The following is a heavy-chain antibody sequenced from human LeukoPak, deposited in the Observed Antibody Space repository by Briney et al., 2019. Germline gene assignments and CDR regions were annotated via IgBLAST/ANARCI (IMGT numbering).Heavy chain of an antibody. D-gene: IGHD3-3*01. V-gene: IGHV4-61*02. J-gene: IGHJ4*02. CDR3: ARDLENDFWSGYYLVY. CDR1: GGSISSGSYY. Sequence: SETLSLTCTVSGGSISSGSYYWSWIRQPAGKGLEWIGRICTSGSTNYNPSLKSRVTISVDTSKNQFSLKLSSVTAADTAVYYCARDLENDFWSGYYLVYWGQGTLVTVSS. CDR2: ICTSGST.